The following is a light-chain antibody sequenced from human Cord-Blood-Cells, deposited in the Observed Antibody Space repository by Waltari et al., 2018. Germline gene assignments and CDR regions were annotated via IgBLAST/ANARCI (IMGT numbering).Light chain of an antibody. J-gene: IGLJ3*02. Sequence: QSALTQPASVTASPGHSITMSCNVTSSHVGGYHSVSWYQQHPGQAPKLMIYDVSKLPSGVSNRFSGSKSGNTASLTISGLQAEDEADYYCSSYTSSRVFGGGTKLTVL. V-gene: IGLV2-14*03. CDR1: SSHVGGYHS. CDR2: DVS. CDR3: SSYTSSRV.